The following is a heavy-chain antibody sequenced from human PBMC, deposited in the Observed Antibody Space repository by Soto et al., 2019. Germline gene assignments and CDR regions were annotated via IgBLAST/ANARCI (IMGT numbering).Heavy chain of an antibody. D-gene: IGHD3-22*01. J-gene: IGHJ3*02. CDR2: IYSGGST. V-gene: IGHV3-66*01. CDR1: GFTVSSNY. CDR3: ARVRGYDSSGYYYVRPNDAFDI. Sequence: GGSLRLSCAASGFTVSSNYMSWVRQAPGKGLEWVSVIYSGGSTYYADSVKGRFTISRDNSKNTLYLQMNSLRAEDTAVYYCARVRGYDSSGYYYVRPNDAFDIWGQGTMVTVSS.